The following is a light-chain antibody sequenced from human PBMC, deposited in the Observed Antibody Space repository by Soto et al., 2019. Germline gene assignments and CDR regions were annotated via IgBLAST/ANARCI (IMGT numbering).Light chain of an antibody. V-gene: IGKV4-1*01. Sequence: EIVMTQSPDSLALSLGERATIHCKSSQRILYSSNNKNYLTWYQQKPGQPPKLLIYWASTRESGVPDRFSGSGSGTDFTLTISSLQAEDVAVYYCQQYYSMPLSFGGGTKVEIK. CDR1: QRILYSSNNKNY. CDR3: QQYYSMPLS. CDR2: WAS. J-gene: IGKJ4*01.